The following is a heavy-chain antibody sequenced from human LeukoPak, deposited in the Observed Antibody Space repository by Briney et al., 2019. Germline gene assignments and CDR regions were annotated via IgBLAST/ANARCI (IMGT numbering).Heavy chain of an antibody. J-gene: IGHJ4*02. CDR2: IYHGGST. D-gene: IGHD3-22*01. CDR3: ARRRYYYDSSGYYGY. V-gene: IGHV4-30-2*01. Sequence: PSETLSLTCAVSGGSISSGGYSWSWIRQPPGKGLEWIGYIYHGGSTYYNPSLKSRVTISVDRSKNQFSLKLSSVTAADTAVYYCARRRYYYDSSGYYGYWGQGTLVTVSS. CDR1: GGSISSGGYS.